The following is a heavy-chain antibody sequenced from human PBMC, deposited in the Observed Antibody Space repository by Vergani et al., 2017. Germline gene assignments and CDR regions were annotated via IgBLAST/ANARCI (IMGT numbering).Heavy chain of an antibody. CDR3: ARENPGYCSGGSCYSALGWFDP. V-gene: IGHV6-1*01. J-gene: IGHJ5*02. CDR1: GDSVSSNSAA. D-gene: IGHD2-15*01. CDR2: TYYRSKLYN. Sequence: QVQLQQSGPGLVKPSQTLSLTCAISGDSVSSNSAAWNWIRQSPSRGLEWLGRTYYRSKLYNDYAVSVKSRITINPDTSKNQFSLQLNSVTPEDTSVHYCARENPGYCSGGSCYSALGWFDPWGQGTLVTVSS.